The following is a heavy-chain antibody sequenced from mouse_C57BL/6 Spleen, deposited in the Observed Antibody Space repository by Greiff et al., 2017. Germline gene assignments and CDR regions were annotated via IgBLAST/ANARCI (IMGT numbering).Heavy chain of an antibody. CDR3: ARRGYGYEY. CDR2: IDPSDSYT. CDR1: GYTFTSYW. J-gene: IGHJ2*01. D-gene: IGHD2-2*01. V-gene: IGHV1-50*01. Sequence: QVQLQQPGAELVKPGASVKLSCKASGYTFTSYWMQWVKQRPGQGLEWIGEIDPSDSYTNYNQKFKGKATLTVDTSSSTAYMQLSSLTSEDSAVYYCARRGYGYEYWGEGSTLTVSS.